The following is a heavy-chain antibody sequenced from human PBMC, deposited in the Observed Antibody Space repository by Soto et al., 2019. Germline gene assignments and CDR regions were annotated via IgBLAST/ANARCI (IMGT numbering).Heavy chain of an antibody. D-gene: IGHD1-26*01. V-gene: IGHV3-23*01. CDR2: ISASGGSA. CDR3: AKPPAWDVVEGSSFYCDY. CDR1: AFTFSNYA. Sequence: EVQLLESGGGLVQPGESLRLSCAASAFTFSNYAMSWVRQAPGKGLECVSAISASGGSAFYADSVKGRFTISRDNSKNTLYLQMNSLRAEDTAVYYCAKPPAWDVVEGSSFYCDYWGQGTLVTVSS. J-gene: IGHJ4*02.